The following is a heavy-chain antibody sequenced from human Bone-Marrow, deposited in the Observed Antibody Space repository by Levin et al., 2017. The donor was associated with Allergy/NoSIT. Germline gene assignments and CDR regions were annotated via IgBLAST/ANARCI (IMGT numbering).Heavy chain of an antibody. Sequence: GGSLRLSCAASGFTFSSYDMHWVRQATGKGLEWVSAIGTAGDPYYPGSVKGRFTISRENAKNSLYLQMNSLRAGDTAVYYCARARIVVVPAAAETEKRNENDYYYYYMDVWGKGTTVTVSS. CDR3: ARARIVVVPAAAETEKRNENDYYYYYMDV. CDR1: GFTFSSYD. D-gene: IGHD2-2*01. J-gene: IGHJ6*03. CDR2: IGTAGDP. V-gene: IGHV3-13*05.